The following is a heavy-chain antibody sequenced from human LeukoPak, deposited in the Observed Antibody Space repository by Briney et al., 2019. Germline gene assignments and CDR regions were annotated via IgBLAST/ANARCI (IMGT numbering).Heavy chain of an antibody. CDR3: ARDGGKFDY. Sequence: SETLSLTCTVSGGSVSSGSYYWSWIRQPPGKGLEWIGYIYYSGSTNYNPSLKSRVTISVDTSKNQVSLKLSSVTAADTAVYYCARDGGKFDYWGQGTLVTVSS. J-gene: IGHJ4*02. CDR2: IYYSGST. V-gene: IGHV4-61*01. D-gene: IGHD3-3*01. CDR1: GGSVSSGSYY.